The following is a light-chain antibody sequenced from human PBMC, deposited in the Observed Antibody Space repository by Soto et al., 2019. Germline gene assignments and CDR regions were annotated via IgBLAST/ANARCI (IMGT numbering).Light chain of an antibody. CDR3: QVWDSSSDHPV. CDR2: YDS. Sequence: SYELTQPPSVSVAPGKTARITCGGTNIGSKSVHWYQQKPGHAPVLVIYYDSDRPSRIPVRFSGSNSGNTATLTISRVEAGDEGDYYCQVWDSSSDHPVFGTGTKLTVL. CDR1: NIGSKS. V-gene: IGLV3-21*04. J-gene: IGLJ1*01.